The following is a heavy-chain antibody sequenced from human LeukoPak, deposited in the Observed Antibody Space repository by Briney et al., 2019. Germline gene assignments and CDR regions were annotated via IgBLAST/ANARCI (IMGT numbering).Heavy chain of an antibody. CDR2: IRYDGSNK. V-gene: IGHV3-30*02. CDR1: GFTFRSYG. J-gene: IGHJ4*02. D-gene: IGHD3-3*01. Sequence: GGSLRLSXAASGFTFRSYGMHWVRQAPGKGLEWVAFIRYDGSNKYYADSVKGRFTISRDNSKNTLYLQMNSLRAEDTAVYYCAKDYDFWSGYYLGGYFDYWGQGTLVTVSS. CDR3: AKDYDFWSGYYLGGYFDY.